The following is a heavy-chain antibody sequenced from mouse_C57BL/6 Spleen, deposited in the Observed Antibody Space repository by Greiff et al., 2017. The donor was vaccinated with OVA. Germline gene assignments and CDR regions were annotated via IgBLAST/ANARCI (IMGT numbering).Heavy chain of an antibody. V-gene: IGHV1-80*01. J-gene: IGHJ3*01. CDR1: GYAFSSYW. D-gene: IGHD2-1*01. CDR2: IYPGDGDT. Sequence: VKLVESGAELVKPGASVKISCKASGYAFSSYWMNWVKQRPGKGLEWIGQIYPGDGDTNYNGKFKGKATLTADKSSSTAYMQLSSLTSEDSAVYFCARSEGNYGAWFAYWGQGTLVTVSA. CDR3: ARSEGNYGAWFAY.